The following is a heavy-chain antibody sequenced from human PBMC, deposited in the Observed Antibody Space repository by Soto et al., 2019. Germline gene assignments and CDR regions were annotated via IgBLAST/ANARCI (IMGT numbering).Heavy chain of an antibody. CDR2: ISGGASDK. Sequence: EVQLVESGGGLVQPGGSLRLSCAASGFMFSPYWMSWVRQDPRKGLEWVATISGGASDKFYVESVKGRFTVYRDDDKTAGYLEMDRQRDADAAVYYCLSEDSHRCDAWGQGCLGSV. CDR1: GFMFSPYW. V-gene: IGHV3-7*01. J-gene: IGHJ5*02. CDR3: LSEDSHRCDA.